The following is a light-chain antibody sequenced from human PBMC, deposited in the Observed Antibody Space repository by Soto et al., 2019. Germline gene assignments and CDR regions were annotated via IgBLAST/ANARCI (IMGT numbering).Light chain of an antibody. V-gene: IGLV2-14*01. CDR2: DVS. CDR1: SSDVGGYNY. CDR3: SSYTTRNTYV. J-gene: IGLJ1*01. Sequence: QSALTQPASVSGSPGQSITISCTGTSSDVGGYNYVSWYQQHPGKAPKLIIYDVSDRPSGLSNRFSGSKSGNTASLTISGLQAEDEADYYCSSYTTRNTYVFGTGTKVTVL.